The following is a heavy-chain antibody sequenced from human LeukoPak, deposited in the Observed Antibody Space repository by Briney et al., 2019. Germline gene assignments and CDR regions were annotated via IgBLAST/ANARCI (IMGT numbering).Heavy chain of an antibody. V-gene: IGHV4-34*01. CDR2: INHSGST. CDR1: GGSFSGYY. J-gene: IGHJ3*02. CDR3: ARGGVVIDAFDI. Sequence: SETLSLTCAVYGGSFSGYYWSWIRQPPGKGLEWIGEINHSGSTNYNPSLKSRVTISVDTSKDQFSLKLSSVTAADTAVYYCARGGVVIDAFDIWGQGTMVTVSS. D-gene: IGHD2-15*01.